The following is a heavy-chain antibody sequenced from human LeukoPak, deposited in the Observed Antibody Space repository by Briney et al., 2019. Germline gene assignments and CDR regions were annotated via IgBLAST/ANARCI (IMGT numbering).Heavy chain of an antibody. Sequence: ASVKVSCKASGYTFTSYGISWVRQAPGQGLEWMGWINPNSGGTNYAQKFQGRVTMTRDTSITTAYMELTSLRSDDTAVYYCARDLFYSVSGTYYNVGRVFNYWGQGTLVTVSS. V-gene: IGHV1-2*02. CDR1: GYTFTSYG. CDR2: INPNSGGT. J-gene: IGHJ4*02. D-gene: IGHD3-10*01. CDR3: ARDLFYSVSGTYYNVGRVFNY.